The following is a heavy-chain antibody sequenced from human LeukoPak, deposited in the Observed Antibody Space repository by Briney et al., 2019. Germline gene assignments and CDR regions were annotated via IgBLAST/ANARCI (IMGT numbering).Heavy chain of an antibody. Sequence: ASVKVSCKASGYTFTSYGISWVRQAPGQGLEWMGWINPNSGGTNYAQKFQGRVTMTRDTSITTAYMELTSLRSDDTAVYYCARDLFYSVSGTYYNVGRVFNYWGQGTLVTVSS. V-gene: IGHV1-2*02. CDR1: GYTFTSYG. CDR2: INPNSGGT. J-gene: IGHJ4*02. D-gene: IGHD3-10*01. CDR3: ARDLFYSVSGTYYNVGRVFNY.